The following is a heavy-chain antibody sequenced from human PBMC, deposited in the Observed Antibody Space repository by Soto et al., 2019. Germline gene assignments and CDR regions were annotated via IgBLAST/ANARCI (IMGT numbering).Heavy chain of an antibody. CDR3: ARHRGGAAAGEYYFDY. D-gene: IGHD6-13*01. V-gene: IGHV4-30-2*01. Sequence: TLSLTCAVSGDSISSGGHSWNWIRQPPGKGLEWLGHIYHSGTTYYNPSLKNRVTISLDKSNNQFSLKLSSVTAADTAVYYCARHRGGAAAGEYYFDYWGQGTPVTVSS. CDR1: GDSISSGGHS. CDR2: IYHSGTT. J-gene: IGHJ4*02.